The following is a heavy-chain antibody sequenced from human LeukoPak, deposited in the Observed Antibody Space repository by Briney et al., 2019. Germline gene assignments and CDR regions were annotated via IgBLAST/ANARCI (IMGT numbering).Heavy chain of an antibody. CDR1: GFASSSYE. Sequence: PGGSLRLSCAASGFASSSYEMNWVRQAPGKGLEWVSYISTSVSTIYYGDSVKGRFTISRDNAKNSLFLQMNILRAEDTAVYYCAGGSGYGVGAFDIWGQGTMVTVSS. V-gene: IGHV3-48*03. J-gene: IGHJ3*02. CDR2: ISTSVSTI. CDR3: AGGSGYGVGAFDI. D-gene: IGHD5-12*01.